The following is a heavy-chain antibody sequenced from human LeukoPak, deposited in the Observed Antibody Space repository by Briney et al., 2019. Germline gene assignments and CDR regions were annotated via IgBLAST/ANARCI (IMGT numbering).Heavy chain of an antibody. J-gene: IGHJ4*02. CDR3: AKAGGYCSGGSCLRPYFDY. Sequence: GGSLRLSCAASGFTFSSYAMHWVRQAPGKGLEYVSAISSNGGSTYYANSVKGRFTISRDNSKNTLYLQMGSLRAEDMAVYYCAKAGGYCSGGSCLRPYFDYWGQGTLVTVSS. V-gene: IGHV3-64*01. CDR1: GFTFSSYA. CDR2: ISSNGGST. D-gene: IGHD2-15*01.